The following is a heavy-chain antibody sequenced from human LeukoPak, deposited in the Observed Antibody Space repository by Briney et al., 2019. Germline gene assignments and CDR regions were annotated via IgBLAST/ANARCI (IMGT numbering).Heavy chain of an antibody. CDR3: ARSPDSSNFFTGSYDY. D-gene: IGHD6-13*01. V-gene: IGHV4-61*02. CDR2: IYTSGST. J-gene: IGHJ4*02. CDR1: GASISSGGNY. Sequence: SETLSLTWTVSGASISSGGNYWGWIRQPPGEGLEWVGRIYTSGSTNYNPSLKGRVTISVDTSKNQLSLKLSSVTAADTAVYYCARSPDSSNFFTGSYDYWGQGTLVTVSS.